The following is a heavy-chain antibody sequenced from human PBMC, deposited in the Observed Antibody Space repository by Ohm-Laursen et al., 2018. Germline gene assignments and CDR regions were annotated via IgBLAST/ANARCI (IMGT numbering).Heavy chain of an antibody. CDR2: ISSNGGST. CDR1: GFTFSSYA. CDR3: ARDDLMSYFDY. Sequence: GSLRLSCAASGFTFSSYAMHWVRQAPGKGLEYVSAISSNGGSTYYANSVKGRFTISRDNSKNTLYLQMGSLRAEDMAVYYCARDDLMSYFDYWGQGTLVTVS. V-gene: IGHV3-64*01. D-gene: IGHD3/OR15-3a*01. J-gene: IGHJ4*02.